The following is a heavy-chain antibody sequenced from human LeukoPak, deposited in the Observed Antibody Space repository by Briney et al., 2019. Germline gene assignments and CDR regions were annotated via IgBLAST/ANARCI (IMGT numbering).Heavy chain of an antibody. Sequence: SETLSLTCTVSGGSISSYYWTWIRQSPGKGLEWIGHINYSGSANYNPSLWSRVTISVDTSKNQFSLNLSSVTAADTAVYYCARGMGSTWYWFDPWGQGTLVTVSP. V-gene: IGHV4-59*01. CDR2: INYSGSA. D-gene: IGHD6-13*01. J-gene: IGHJ5*02. CDR1: GGSISSYY. CDR3: ARGMGSTWYWFDP.